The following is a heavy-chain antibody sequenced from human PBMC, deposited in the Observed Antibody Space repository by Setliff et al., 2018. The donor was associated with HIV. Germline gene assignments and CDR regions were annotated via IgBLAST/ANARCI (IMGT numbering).Heavy chain of an antibody. V-gene: IGHV4-39*01. CDR3: ASQGWSGWLWGGFVS. D-gene: IGHD6-19*01. CDR2: IYYSGST. J-gene: IGHJ4*02. Sequence: SETLSLTCNVSGGSISTSSYYWIWVRQPPGEGLEWIGNIYYSGSTYYNPSLQSRITISVDTSQNQFSLKVSSVTASDTAVYYCASQGWSGWLWGGFVSWGQGTLVTVSS. CDR1: GGSISTSSYY.